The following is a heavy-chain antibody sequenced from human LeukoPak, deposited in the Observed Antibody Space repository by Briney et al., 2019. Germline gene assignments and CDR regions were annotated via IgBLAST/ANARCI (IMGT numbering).Heavy chain of an antibody. Sequence: EPSETLSLTCTVSGGSISSYYWSWIRQPPGKGLEWIGYIYYSGSTNYNPSLKSRVTISVDTSKNQFSLKLSSVTAADTAVYYCARWKLRVGATNYFDYWGQGTLVTVSS. D-gene: IGHD1-26*01. CDR1: GGSISSYY. V-gene: IGHV4-59*08. CDR2: IYYSGST. CDR3: ARWKLRVGATNYFDY. J-gene: IGHJ4*02.